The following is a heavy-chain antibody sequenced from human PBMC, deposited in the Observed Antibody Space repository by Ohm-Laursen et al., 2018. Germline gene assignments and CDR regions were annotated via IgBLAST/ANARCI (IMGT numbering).Heavy chain of an antibody. J-gene: IGHJ4*02. Sequence: GSLRLSCSASGFTFSGYGMHWVRQAPGKGLEWVANIKEDGSEKNYVDSVKGRFTISRDNGKNSLYLQMNSLRAGDTAVYYCVKDAGGTYDYWGQGTLVTVSS. V-gene: IGHV3-7*01. CDR3: VKDAGGTYDY. CDR1: GFTFSGYG. CDR2: IKEDGSEK.